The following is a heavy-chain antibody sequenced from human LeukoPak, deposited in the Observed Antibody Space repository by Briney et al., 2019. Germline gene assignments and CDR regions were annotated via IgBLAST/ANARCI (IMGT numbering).Heavy chain of an antibody. CDR2: IYTNTGNP. J-gene: IGHJ4*02. D-gene: IGHD6-13*01. Sequence: AASVKVSCKASGYTFTTYAMNWVRQAPGQGLEWMGWIYTNTGNPTYTQGFTGRFVFSLDTSVSTTYLQISNLKAEDTAVYYCARGIPVYGSSWSYYFDYWGQGTLVTVSS. CDR1: GYTFTTYA. CDR3: ARGIPVYGSSWSYYFDY. V-gene: IGHV7-4-1*02.